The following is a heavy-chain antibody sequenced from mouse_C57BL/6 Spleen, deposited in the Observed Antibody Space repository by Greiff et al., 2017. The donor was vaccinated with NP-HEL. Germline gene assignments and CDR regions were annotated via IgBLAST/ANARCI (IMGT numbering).Heavy chain of an antibody. J-gene: IGHJ3*01. CDR2: ISSGSSTI. D-gene: IGHD4-1*01. CDR1: GFTFSDYG. V-gene: IGHV5-17*01. CDR3: ARNWAAWLSY. Sequence: EVQVVESGGGLVKPGGSLKLSCAASGFTFSDYGMHWVRQAPEKGLEWVAYISSGSSTIYYADTVKGRFTISRDNAKNTLFRQMTSLRSEDTAMYYCARNWAAWLSYWGQVTLVTVSA.